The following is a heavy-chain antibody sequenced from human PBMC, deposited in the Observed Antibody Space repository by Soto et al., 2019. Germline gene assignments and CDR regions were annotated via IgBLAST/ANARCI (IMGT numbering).Heavy chain of an antibody. CDR1: GFTFSSYS. CDR2: ISINSSTI. V-gene: IGHV3-48*02. D-gene: IGHD3-22*01. CDR3: ARDADSSGYYLKSSFDY. Sequence: GGSLRLSCAASGFTFSSYSMNWVRQAPGKGLEWVSYISINSSTIYYADSVKGRFTISRDNAKNSLYLQMNSLRDEDTAVYYCARDADSSGYYLKSSFDYWGQGTLVTVSS. J-gene: IGHJ4*02.